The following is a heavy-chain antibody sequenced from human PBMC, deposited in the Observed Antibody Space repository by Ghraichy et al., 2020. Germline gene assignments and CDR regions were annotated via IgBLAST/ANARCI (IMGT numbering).Heavy chain of an antibody. J-gene: IGHJ3*01. Sequence: GGSLRLSCEASGFTFGDYAMSWVRQAPGKGLEWVSGINWNGGSTGYVASVKGRLNISRDNAKNSLYLQMKSLRAEDTALYYCARDGGIVGATPDAFDLWGQGTMVTVSS. CDR2: INWNGGST. V-gene: IGHV3-20*04. CDR3: ARDGGIVGATPDAFDL. CDR1: GFTFGDYA. D-gene: IGHD1-26*01.